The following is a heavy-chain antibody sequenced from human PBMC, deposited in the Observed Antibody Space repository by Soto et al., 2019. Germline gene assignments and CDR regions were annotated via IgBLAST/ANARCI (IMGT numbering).Heavy chain of an antibody. CDR2: TGATGRTT. CDR1: GFTFNIYA. CDR3: ATVHNTSRSFDY. Sequence: LRLSCAASGFTFNIYAMTWVRQAPGKGLEWVSTTGATGRTTYYADSVKGRFTVPRDNSKNTLDLQMSNLRAEDTAVYYCATVHNTSRSFDYWGQGTLVTVSS. J-gene: IGHJ4*02. V-gene: IGHV3-23*01. D-gene: IGHD1-20*01.